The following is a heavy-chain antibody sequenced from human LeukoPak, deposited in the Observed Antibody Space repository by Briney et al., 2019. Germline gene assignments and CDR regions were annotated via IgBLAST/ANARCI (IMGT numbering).Heavy chain of an antibody. CDR3: ARDRGGGSGTYYILY. CDR2: INPNSGGT. D-gene: IGHD3-10*01. Sequence: GASVKVSCKASGYTFTGYYMHWVRQAPGQGLEWMGWINPNSGGTNYAQKFQGRVTMTRDTSISTAYMELSSLRSDDTALYYCARDRGGGSGTYYILYWGQGSLVTVSS. V-gene: IGHV1-2*02. J-gene: IGHJ4*02. CDR1: GYTFTGYY.